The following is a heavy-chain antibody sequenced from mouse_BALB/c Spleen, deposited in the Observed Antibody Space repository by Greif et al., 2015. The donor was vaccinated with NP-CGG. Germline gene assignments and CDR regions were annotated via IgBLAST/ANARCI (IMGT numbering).Heavy chain of an antibody. V-gene: IGHV1-15*01. CDR2: IDPETGGT. CDR3: TRGTTLLDY. CDR1: GYTFTDYE. J-gene: IGHJ2*01. Sequence: VKLVESGAELVRPGASVTLSCKASGYTFTDYEMHWVKQTPVHGLEWIGAIDPETGGTAYNQKFKGKATLTADKSSSTAYMELRSLTSEDSAVYYCTRGTTLLDYWGQGTTLTVSS. D-gene: IGHD1-1*01.